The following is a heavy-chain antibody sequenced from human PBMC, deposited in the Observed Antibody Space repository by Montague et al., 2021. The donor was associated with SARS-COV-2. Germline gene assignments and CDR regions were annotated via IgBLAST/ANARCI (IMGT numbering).Heavy chain of an antibody. Sequence: CAISGDSVSSNSAAWNWIRQSPSRGLEWLGRTYYRSKWYYEYAVSLKSRITINPDTSKNQISLQVKSMTPEDTAVYYCALAVAGRGGYDYWGQGTLVTVSS. CDR3: ALAVAGRGGYDY. CDR1: GDSVSSNSAA. CDR2: TYYRSKWYY. J-gene: IGHJ4*02. V-gene: IGHV6-1*01. D-gene: IGHD6-19*01.